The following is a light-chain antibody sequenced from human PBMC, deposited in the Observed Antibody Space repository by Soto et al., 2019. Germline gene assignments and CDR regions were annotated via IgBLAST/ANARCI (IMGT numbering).Light chain of an antibody. Sequence: QAVVTQPPSVSGAPGQRVTISCTGGSSNIGADSDVHWYQQLPGTAPELLIYDNSNRPSGVPDRFSGSKSGTSASLAITGLQAEDEADYYCQSFDSSLSARVFGGGTKLTVL. CDR3: QSFDSSLSARV. CDR2: DNS. V-gene: IGLV1-40*01. J-gene: IGLJ3*02. CDR1: SSNIGADSD.